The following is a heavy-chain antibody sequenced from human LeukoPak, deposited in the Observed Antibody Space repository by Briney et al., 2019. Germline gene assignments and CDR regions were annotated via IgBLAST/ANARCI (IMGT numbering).Heavy chain of an antibody. D-gene: IGHD3-22*01. CDR2: IYYSGST. J-gene: IGHJ4*02. V-gene: IGHV4-39*01. Sequence: ETLSPTCTVSGGSISSSSYYWGWIRQPPGKGLEWIGSIYYSGSTYYNPSLKSRVTISVDTSKNQFSLKLSSVTAADTAVYYCARQSDYYDSSGYYYARPYFDYWGQGTLVTVSS. CDR1: GGSISSSSYY. CDR3: ARQSDYYDSSGYYYARPYFDY.